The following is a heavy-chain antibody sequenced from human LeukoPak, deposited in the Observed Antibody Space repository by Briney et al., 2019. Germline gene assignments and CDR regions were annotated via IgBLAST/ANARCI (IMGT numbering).Heavy chain of an antibody. CDR3: ARDGHIVVVTAIPDYYHYYMDV. CDR2: ISAYNGNT. Sequence: ASVKVSCKASGYTFTSYGISWVRQAPGPGIEWMGWISAYNGNTNYAQKLQGRVTMTTDTSTSTAYMELRSLRSEDTAVYYCARDGHIVVVTAIPDYYHYYMDVWGKGTTVTVSS. J-gene: IGHJ6*03. CDR1: GYTFTSYG. V-gene: IGHV1-18*01. D-gene: IGHD2-21*02.